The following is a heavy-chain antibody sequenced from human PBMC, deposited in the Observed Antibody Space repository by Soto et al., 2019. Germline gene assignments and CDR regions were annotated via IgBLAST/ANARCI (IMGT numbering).Heavy chain of an antibody. Sequence: SETLSLTCTVSGGSISSYYWSWIRQPPGKGLEWIGYIYYSGSTNYNPSLKSRVTISVDTSKNQFSLKLSSVTAADTAVYYCARDLEYYDFWSGYLGAFDIWGQGTMVTV. D-gene: IGHD3-3*01. J-gene: IGHJ3*02. V-gene: IGHV4-59*01. CDR3: ARDLEYYDFWSGYLGAFDI. CDR2: IYYSGST. CDR1: GGSISSYY.